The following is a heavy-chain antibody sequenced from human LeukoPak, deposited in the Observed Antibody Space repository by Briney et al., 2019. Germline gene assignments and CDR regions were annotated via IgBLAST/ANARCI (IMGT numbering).Heavy chain of an antibody. CDR1: GFTFSDST. D-gene: IGHD5-12*01. V-gene: IGHV3-73*01. CDR3: TRVKFSGYEIEY. Sequence: GGSLKLSCAASGFTFSDSTVHWVRQASGKGLEWVGRIRGKPNNYATAYAASVKGRFTFSRDDSKNAAYLQMNSLRTEDTAVYYCTRVKFSGYEIEYWGQGTLVTVSS. J-gene: IGHJ4*02. CDR2: IRGKPNNYAT.